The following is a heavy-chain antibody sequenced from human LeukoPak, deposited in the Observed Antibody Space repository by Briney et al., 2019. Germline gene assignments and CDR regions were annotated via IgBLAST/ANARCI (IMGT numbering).Heavy chain of an antibody. D-gene: IGHD4-17*01. CDR2: IIPIFGTA. V-gene: IGHV1-69*13. J-gene: IGHJ6*02. Sequence: SVKVSCKASGGTFSSYAISWVRQAPGQGLEWMGGIIPIFGTANHAQKFQGRVTITADESTSTAYMELSSLRSEDTAVYYCARRGYGDYQAEFYYYYGMDVWGQGTTVTVSS. CDR1: GGTFSSYA. CDR3: ARRGYGDYQAEFYYYYGMDV.